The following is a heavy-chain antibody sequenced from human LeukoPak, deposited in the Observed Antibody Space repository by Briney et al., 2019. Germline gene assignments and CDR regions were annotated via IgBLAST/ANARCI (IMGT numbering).Heavy chain of an antibody. J-gene: IGHJ6*02. CDR2: IYYSGST. CDR3: ARHVKYYYGLVYGMDV. D-gene: IGHD3-10*01. CDR1: GGSISSYY. Sequence: SETLSLTCTVSGGSISSYYWSWIRQPPGKGLEWIGYIYYSGSTNYNPSLKSRVTISVDTSKNQFSLKLSSVTAADTAVYYCARHVKYYYGLVYGMDVWGQGTTVTVSS. V-gene: IGHV4-59*08.